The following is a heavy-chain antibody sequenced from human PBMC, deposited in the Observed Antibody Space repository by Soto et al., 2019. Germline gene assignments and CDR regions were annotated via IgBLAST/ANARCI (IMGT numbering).Heavy chain of an antibody. CDR1: GCSISSGGYY. D-gene: IGHD6-19*01. CDR3: ASAAVAGTEIDY. Sequence: SETLSLTCTVSGCSISSGGYYWSWIRQHPGKGLEWIGEINHSGSTNYNPSLKSRVTISVDTSKNQFSLKLSSVTAADTAVYYCASAAVAGTEIDYWGQGTLVTVSS. J-gene: IGHJ4*02. V-gene: IGHV4-39*07. CDR2: INHSGST.